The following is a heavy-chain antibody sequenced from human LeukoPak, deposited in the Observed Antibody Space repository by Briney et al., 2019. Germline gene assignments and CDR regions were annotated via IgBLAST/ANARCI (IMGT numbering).Heavy chain of an antibody. CDR2: INPNSGGT. CDR1: GYTFTGYY. V-gene: IGHV1-2*02. Sequence: ASVKVSCKASGYTFTGYYMHWVRQAPGQGLEWMGWINPNSGGTNYAQKFQGRVTITRDTSASTAYMELSSLRSEDMAVYYCARGQWLVEYYFDYWGQGTLVTVSS. J-gene: IGHJ4*02. D-gene: IGHD6-19*01. CDR3: ARGQWLVEYYFDY.